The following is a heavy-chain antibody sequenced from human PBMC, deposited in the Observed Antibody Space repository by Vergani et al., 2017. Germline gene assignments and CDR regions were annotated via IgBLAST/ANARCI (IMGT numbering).Heavy chain of an antibody. D-gene: IGHD1-26*01. CDR2: IYSGGST. J-gene: IGHJ4*02. Sequence: QVQLVESGGGEVQPGRSLRLSCSAAGFPFSDYGVHWVRQAPGKGLEWVSVIYSGGSTYYADSVKGRFTISRDNSKNTLYLQMNSLRAEDTAVYYCARARSGNLDYWGQGTLVTVSS. CDR1: GFPFSDYG. V-gene: IGHV3-NL1*01. CDR3: ARARSGNLDY.